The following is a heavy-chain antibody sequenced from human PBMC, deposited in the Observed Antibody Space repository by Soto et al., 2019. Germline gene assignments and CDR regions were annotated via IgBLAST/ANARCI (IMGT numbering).Heavy chain of an antibody. CDR3: ARLGYTYGQLLPDY. J-gene: IGHJ4*02. D-gene: IGHD5-18*01. Sequence: PSETLSLTCTVSGGSISSYYWSWIRQPPGKGLEWIGYIYYSGSTNYNPSLKSRVTISLDTSKNQFSLKLSSVTAADTAVYYCARLGYTYGQLLPDYWGQGTLVTVSS. V-gene: IGHV4-59*01. CDR2: IYYSGST. CDR1: GGSISSYY.